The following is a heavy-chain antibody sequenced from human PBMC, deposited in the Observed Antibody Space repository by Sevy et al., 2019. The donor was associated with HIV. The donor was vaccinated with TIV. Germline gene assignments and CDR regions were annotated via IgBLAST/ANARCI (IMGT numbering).Heavy chain of an antibody. CDR2: ISGSGGST. CDR1: GFTYSSHA. J-gene: IGHJ1*01. CDR3: AKSARDHRAEYFQH. V-gene: IGHV3-23*01. D-gene: IGHD2-21*01. Sequence: GGSLRLSCAASGFTYSSHAMSWVRQAPGKGLEWVSAISGSGGSTYYADSVKGRFTISRDNSKNTLYLQMNSLRAEDTAVYYCAKSARDHRAEYFQHWGQGTLVTVSS.